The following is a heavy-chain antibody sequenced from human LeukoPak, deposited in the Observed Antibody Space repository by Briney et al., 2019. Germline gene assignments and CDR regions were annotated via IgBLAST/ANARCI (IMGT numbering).Heavy chain of an antibody. D-gene: IGHD6-19*01. CDR3: ARDQVAVAANWFDP. V-gene: IGHV3-21*01. CDR2: ISSSSSYI. Sequence: TGGSLRLSCAASGFTFSSYSMNRVRQAPGKGLEWVSSISSSSSYIYYADSVKGRFTTPRDNAKNSLYLQMNSLRAEDTAVYYCARDQVAVAANWFDPWGQGTLVTVSS. CDR1: GFTFSSYS. J-gene: IGHJ5*02.